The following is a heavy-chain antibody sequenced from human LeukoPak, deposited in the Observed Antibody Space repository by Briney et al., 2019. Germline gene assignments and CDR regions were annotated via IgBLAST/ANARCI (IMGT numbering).Heavy chain of an antibody. Sequence: ASVKVSCKASGYTFTSYYMHWVRQAPGQGLEWMGIINPSGGDASYAQKFQGRVTMTRDMSTSTVYMELSGLRSEDTAVYYCARMIHSGRYFYYFDYWGQGTLVTVSS. D-gene: IGHD1-26*01. V-gene: IGHV1-46*01. CDR3: ARMIHSGRYFYYFDY. CDR1: GYTFTSYY. J-gene: IGHJ4*02. CDR2: INPSGGDA.